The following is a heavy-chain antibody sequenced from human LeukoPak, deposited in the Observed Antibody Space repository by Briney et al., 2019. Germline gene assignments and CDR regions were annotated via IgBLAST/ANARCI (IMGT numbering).Heavy chain of an antibody. V-gene: IGHV3-21*01. J-gene: IGHJ5*02. CDR3: ARDGAYYDILTGYYPETWFDP. CDR1: GLTFSIYS. CDR2: ISSSSSYI. D-gene: IGHD3-9*01. Sequence: GGSLRLSCAASGLTFSIYSMNWVRQAPGKGLEWVSSISSSSSYIYYAHSVKGRFTISRDNAKNSLYLQMNSLRAEDTAVYYCARDGAYYDILTGYYPETWFDPWGQGTLVTVSS.